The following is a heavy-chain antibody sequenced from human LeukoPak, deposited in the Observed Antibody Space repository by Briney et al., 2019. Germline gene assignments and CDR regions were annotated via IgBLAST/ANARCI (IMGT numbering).Heavy chain of an antibody. D-gene: IGHD6-6*01. CDR3: ARRVGSSSSGGYYYYYYMDV. Sequence: GGSLRLSCAASGFTFSSYGMHWVRQAPGKGLEWVAVIWYDGSNKYYADSVKGRFTISRDNSKNTLYLQMNSLRAEDTAVYYCARRVGSSSSGGYYYYYYMDVWGKGTTVTVSS. CDR2: IWYDGSNK. CDR1: GFTFSSYG. V-gene: IGHV3-33*01. J-gene: IGHJ6*03.